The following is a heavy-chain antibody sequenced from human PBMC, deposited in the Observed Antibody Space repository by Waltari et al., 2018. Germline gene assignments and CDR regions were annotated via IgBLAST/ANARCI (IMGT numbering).Heavy chain of an antibody. CDR2: SSSSGSTI. CDR1: GFTFSSYE. CDR3: ARERRTSYYDFTGLNWFDP. J-gene: IGHJ5*02. Sequence: EVQLVESGGGLVQPGGSLRLSCAASGFTFSSYELNWVRQAPGKGMEWVSYSSSSGSTIYYADSVKGRFTISRDNAKNSLYLQMNSLRAEDTAVYYCARERRTSYYDFTGLNWFDPWGQGTLVTVSS. V-gene: IGHV3-48*03. D-gene: IGHD3-3*01.